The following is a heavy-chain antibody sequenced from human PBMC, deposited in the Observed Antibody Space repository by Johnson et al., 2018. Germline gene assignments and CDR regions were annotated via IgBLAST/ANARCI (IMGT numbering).Heavy chain of an antibody. CDR1: GLTFRNYA. D-gene: IGHD3-10*01. Sequence: EVQLVESGGGLVQPGGSLRLSCTASGLTFRNYAMDWVRQAPGKGLEYVEAISASGGSTYYANSVKGRFTISRHNSENTLYLQMGSLRAEDMAVYYCVNVQIITSHSAFDLWGQGTMVTVSS. J-gene: IGHJ3*01. CDR3: VNVQIITSHSAFDL. CDR2: ISASGGST. V-gene: IGHV3-64*01.